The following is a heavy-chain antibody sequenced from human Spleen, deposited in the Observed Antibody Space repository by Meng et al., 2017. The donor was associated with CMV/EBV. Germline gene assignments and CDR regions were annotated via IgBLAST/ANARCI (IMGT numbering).Heavy chain of an antibody. CDR2: ISSSGSIM. V-gene: IGHV3-11*04. CDR3: ARDFSAVHNWLDT. CDR1: GFTFSDYY. J-gene: IGHJ5*02. D-gene: IGHD1-26*01. Sequence: LKISCAASGFTFSDYYMTWIRQAPGKGLEWISYISSSGSIMHYAESVKGRFTISRDNGQSALYLQMNSLRADDTAVYYCARDFSAVHNWLDTWGQGTLVTVSS.